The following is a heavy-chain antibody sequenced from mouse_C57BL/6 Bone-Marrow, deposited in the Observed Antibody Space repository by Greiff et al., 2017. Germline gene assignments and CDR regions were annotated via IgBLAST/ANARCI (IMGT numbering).Heavy chain of an antibody. D-gene: IGHD2-3*01. J-gene: IGHJ2*01. CDR3: ALYEGYLDY. CDR1: GYTFTSYW. CDR2: MYPSDSET. Sequence: QVQLQQSGAELVRPGSSVKLSCKASGYTFTSYWMDWVKQRPGQGLEWIGNMYPSDSETHYNQKFKDKATLTVDKSSSTAYMHLSSLKSEDSAGYCDALYEGYLDYWGQGTTLTVSS. V-gene: IGHV1-61*01.